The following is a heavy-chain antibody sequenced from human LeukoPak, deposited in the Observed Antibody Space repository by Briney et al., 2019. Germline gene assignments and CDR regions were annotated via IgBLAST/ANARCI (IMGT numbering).Heavy chain of an antibody. D-gene: IGHD4/OR15-4a*01. CDR1: GGSISSSCYF. J-gene: IGHJ4*02. CDR3: ARHDGRGGATMGALDY. Sequence: SETQSLTCTVSGGSISSSCYFWGRIRQPPGTGLEWIGSIYYGGTTYYNPSLKSRVTISVDTSKNQFSLNLSSVTATDTAVYYCARHDGRGGATMGALDYWGRGTLATVSS. CDR2: IYYGGTT. V-gene: IGHV4-39*01.